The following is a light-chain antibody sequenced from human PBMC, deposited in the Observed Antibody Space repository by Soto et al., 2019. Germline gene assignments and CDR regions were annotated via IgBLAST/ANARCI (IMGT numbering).Light chain of an antibody. CDR2: EVT. V-gene: IGLV2-14*01. J-gene: IGLJ3*02. Sequence: QSALTQPASVSGSPGQSITISCTGTSSDVGGYNYVSWYQQHPGKAPKLVIYEVTKRPSGVSNRFSGSKSGNTASLTISGLQAEDETDYYCSSYTSSSRVFGGGTKLTVL. CDR3: SSYTSSSRV. CDR1: SSDVGGYNY.